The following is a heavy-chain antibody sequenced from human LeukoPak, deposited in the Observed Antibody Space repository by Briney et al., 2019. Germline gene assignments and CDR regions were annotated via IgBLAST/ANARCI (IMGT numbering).Heavy chain of an antibody. CDR1: GFTFSSYA. J-gene: IGHJ4*02. CDR2: ISGSGGST. CDR3: AKAPTYYDFWSGLY. V-gene: IGHV3-23*01. D-gene: IGHD3-3*01. Sequence: GGSLRLSCAASGFTFSSYAMSWVRQAPGKGLEWVSAISGSGGSTYYADSVKGRFTISRGNSKNTLYLQMNSLRAEDTAVYYCAKAPTYYDFWSGLYWGQGTLVTVSS.